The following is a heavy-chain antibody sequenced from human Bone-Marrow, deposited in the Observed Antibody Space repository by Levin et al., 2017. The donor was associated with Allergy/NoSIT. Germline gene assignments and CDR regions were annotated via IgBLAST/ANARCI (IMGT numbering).Heavy chain of an antibody. CDR3: AKSTSYYDSSTNYYNDPYFAMDV. Sequence: PGGSLRLSCGASGFTFSSYDMHWARQAPGKGPEWMTVISFDGSTKYYADSVKGRFTISRDNSKNTLYLQMNSLRADDTAIYFCAKSTSYYDSSTNYYNDPYFAMDVWGQGTTVTVSS. D-gene: IGHD3-9*01. V-gene: IGHV3-30*18. CDR1: GFTFSSYD. CDR2: ISFDGSTK. J-gene: IGHJ6*02.